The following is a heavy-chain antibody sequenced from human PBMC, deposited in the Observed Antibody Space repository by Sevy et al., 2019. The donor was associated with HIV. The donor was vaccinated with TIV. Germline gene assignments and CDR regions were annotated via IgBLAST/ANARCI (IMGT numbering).Heavy chain of an antibody. CDR2: IIPIFGTA. V-gene: IGHV1-69*13. CDR3: AAILTGYSYYYYGMDV. J-gene: IGHJ6*02. Sequence: ASVKVSCKASGGTFSSYAISWVRQAPGQGLEWMGGIIPIFGTANYAQKFQGRVTITADESTSTAYMELSSLGSEDTAVYYCAAILTGYSYYYYGMDVWGQGTTVTVSS. CDR1: GGTFSSYA. D-gene: IGHD3-9*01.